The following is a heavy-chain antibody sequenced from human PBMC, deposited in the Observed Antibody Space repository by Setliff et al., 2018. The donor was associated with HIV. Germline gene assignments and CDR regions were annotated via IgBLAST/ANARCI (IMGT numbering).Heavy chain of an antibody. Sequence: PSETLSLTCTVSGGSISSYYWSWIRQPPGKGLEWIGYIYTSGSTNYNPSLRSRVIVSVDTSKNQFSLTLVSVTAADTALYYCARSPSNHMTEAGKKKTYYYYYMDVWGKGTTVTVSS. CDR2: IYTSGST. CDR1: GGSISSYY. J-gene: IGHJ6*03. CDR3: ARSPSNHMTEAGKKKTYYYYYMDV. D-gene: IGHD6-13*01. V-gene: IGHV4-4*09.